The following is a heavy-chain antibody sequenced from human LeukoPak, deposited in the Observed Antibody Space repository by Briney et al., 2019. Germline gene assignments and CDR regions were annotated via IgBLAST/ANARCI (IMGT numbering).Heavy chain of an antibody. V-gene: IGHV3-9*01. CDR1: GFIFDDYA. CDR2: ISWNSGSM. D-gene: IGHD1-26*01. Sequence: PGTSLGLSCAASGFIFDDYAVHWVRQAPGKGLEWVSGISWNSGSMEYADSVKGRFTISRDNAKNSLYLQMNSLRVEDTALYYCARAHSGGGLAAAGPFDYWGQGTLVTVSS. J-gene: IGHJ4*02. CDR3: ARAHSGGGLAAAGPFDY.